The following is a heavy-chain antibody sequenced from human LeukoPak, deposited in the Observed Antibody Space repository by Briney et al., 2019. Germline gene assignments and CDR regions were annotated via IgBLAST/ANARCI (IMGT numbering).Heavy chain of an antibody. CDR2: ISAYNGNT. D-gene: IGHD6-13*01. Sequence: ASVKVSCKASSYTFTSYGISWVRQAPGQGLEWMGRISAYNGNTNYAQKLQGRVTMTTDTSTSTAYMELRSLRSDDTAVYYCAATEDSSSWYTYYYYGMDVWGQGTTVTVSS. CDR1: SYTFTSYG. CDR3: AATEDSSSWYTYYYYGMDV. J-gene: IGHJ6*02. V-gene: IGHV1-18*01.